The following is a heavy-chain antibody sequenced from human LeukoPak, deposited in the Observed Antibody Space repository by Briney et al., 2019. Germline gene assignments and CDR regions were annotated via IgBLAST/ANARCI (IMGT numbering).Heavy chain of an antibody. V-gene: IGHV4-59*01. D-gene: IGHD2-2*01. J-gene: IGHJ2*01. CDR3: VREGNCRTTSCYGYFDL. CDR2: ISNRGST. Sequence: SETLSLTCTVSGGSISSSYWSWIRQPPGKGLEWIGYISNRGSTKYNPSLKSRVTISADTTKNQISLRLNSVTAADTAVYYCVREGNCRTTSCYGYFDLWGRGTLVTVSS. CDR1: GGSISSSY.